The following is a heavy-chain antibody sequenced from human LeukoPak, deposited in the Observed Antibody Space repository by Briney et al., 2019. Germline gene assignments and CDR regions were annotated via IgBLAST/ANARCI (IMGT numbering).Heavy chain of an antibody. Sequence: GGSLRPSCAASGFTFSNYAMHWVRQAPGKGLEYVSAIRYNGDRTYYANSVKGRFTISRDNSKSTLFLQMGSLRPEDTAVYYCARDRKAIHKLSITLVRGAPGFMDVWGKGTTVIISS. V-gene: IGHV3-64*01. CDR3: ARDRKAIHKLSITLVRGAPGFMDV. CDR1: GFTFSNYA. D-gene: IGHD3-10*01. J-gene: IGHJ6*03. CDR2: IRYNGDRT.